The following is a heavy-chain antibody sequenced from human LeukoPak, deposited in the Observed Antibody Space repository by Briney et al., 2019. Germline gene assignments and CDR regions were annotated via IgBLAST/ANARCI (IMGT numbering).Heavy chain of an antibody. D-gene: IGHD5-18*01. V-gene: IGHV1-69*02. CDR1: GGTFTIYT. CDR2: IIPILGIA. Sequence: GASVKVSFTASGGTFTIYTISWVRQAPGQGLEWMGRIIPILGIANYAQKFQGRVTITADKSTSTAYMELSSLRSEDTAVYYCASGGGYSYGYIYYYYGMDVWGQGTTVTVSS. CDR3: ASGGGYSYGYIYYYYGMDV. J-gene: IGHJ6*02.